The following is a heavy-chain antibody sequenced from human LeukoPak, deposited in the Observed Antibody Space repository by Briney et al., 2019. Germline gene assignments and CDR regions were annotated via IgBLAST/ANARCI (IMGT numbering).Heavy chain of an antibody. CDR3: ARVRVYDILTGHDYYFDY. Sequence: GGSLRLSCAASGFTFSSYWMSWVRQAPGKGLEWVANIKQDGSEKYYVDSVKGRFTISRDNAKNSLYLQMNSLRAEDTAVYYCARVRVYDILTGHDYYFDYWGQGTLVTVSP. D-gene: IGHD3-9*01. V-gene: IGHV3-7*03. CDR2: IKQDGSEK. J-gene: IGHJ4*02. CDR1: GFTFSSYW.